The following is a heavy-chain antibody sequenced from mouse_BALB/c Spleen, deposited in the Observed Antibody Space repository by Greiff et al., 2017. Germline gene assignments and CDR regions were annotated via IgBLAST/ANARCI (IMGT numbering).Heavy chain of an antibody. CDR3: ARVGGNFYAMDY. V-gene: IGHV2-2*02. J-gene: IGHJ4*01. CDR2: IWSGGST. Sequence: VKVVESGPGLVQPSQSLSITCTVSGFSLTSYGVHWVRQSPGKGLEWLGVIWSGGSTDYNAAFISRLSISKDNSKSQVFFKMNSLQANDTAIYYCARVGGNFYAMDYWGQGTSVTVSS. D-gene: IGHD2-1*01. CDR1: GFSLTSYG.